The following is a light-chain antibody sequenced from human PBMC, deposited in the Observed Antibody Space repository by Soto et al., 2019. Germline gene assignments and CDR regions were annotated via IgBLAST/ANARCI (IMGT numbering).Light chain of an antibody. J-gene: IGKJ2*01. CDR1: QNITNS. CDR2: TSS. V-gene: IGKV1-39*01. CDR3: QQSYTTPTT. Sequence: DIQMTPSPSSLSASVGDRVTITCRASQNITNSLNWYQQRPGKAPSLVIHTSSSLHSGDPSRFTVSGSGTDFTLTITSLQSEDVATYYCQQSYTTPTTFGQGTKVEIK.